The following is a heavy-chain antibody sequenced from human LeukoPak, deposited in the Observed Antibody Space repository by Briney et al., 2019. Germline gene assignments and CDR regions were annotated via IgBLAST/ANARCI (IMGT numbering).Heavy chain of an antibody. D-gene: IGHD4-17*01. V-gene: IGHV3-23*01. Sequence: GGSLRLSCAASDFDFSSHAMTWVRQAPGKGLEWVSAISISGTKTYYGDSVKGRFIISRDNSKNTLYLQMNSPRVEDTAVYYCANEIRPNDYWGQGTLVTASS. CDR1: DFDFSSHA. CDR3: ANEIRPNDY. J-gene: IGHJ4*02. CDR2: ISISGTKT.